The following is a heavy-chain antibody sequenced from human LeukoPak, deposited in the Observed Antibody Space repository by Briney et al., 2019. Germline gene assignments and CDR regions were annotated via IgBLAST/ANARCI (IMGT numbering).Heavy chain of an antibody. CDR3: ARESGYHGSGFDP. D-gene: IGHD3-10*01. CDR2: IYYRVTS. J-gene: IGHJ5*02. CDR1: GDSISTYY. V-gene: IGHV4-59*01. Sequence: SETLSLTCTVSGDSISTYYWSWIRQPPGKGLEWIGYIYYRVTSDYNPSLKSRVTMSVDMSTRQISLKLSSVTAADTAVYYCARESGYHGSGFDPWGQGTLVTVSS.